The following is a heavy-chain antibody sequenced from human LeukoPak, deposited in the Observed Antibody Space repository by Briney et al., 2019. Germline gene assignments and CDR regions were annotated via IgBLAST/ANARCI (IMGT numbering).Heavy chain of an antibody. J-gene: IGHJ4*02. CDR2: ISGIGGST. CDR1: GFTFSSYA. Sequence: GGSLRLSCPASGFTFSSYAMSWVRQAPGKGRECVSAISGIGGSTYYADSVKGRFTISRDNSRNKLYLQMNSLRAEDTAVYYCAKVLSVGASPGVLGGLDYWGQGTLVTVSS. V-gene: IGHV3-23*01. CDR3: AKVLSVGASPGVLGGLDY. D-gene: IGHD1-26*01.